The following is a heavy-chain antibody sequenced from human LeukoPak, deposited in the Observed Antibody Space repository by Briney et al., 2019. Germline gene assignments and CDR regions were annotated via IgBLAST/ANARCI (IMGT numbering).Heavy chain of an antibody. D-gene: IGHD3-9*01. CDR3: ARLGFDWLGLYYMDV. CDR2: IYYSGST. Sequence: SETLSLTCTVSGGSISSSSYYWGWIRQPPGKGLEWIGSIYYSGSTYYNPSLKSRVTISVDTSKNQFSLKLSSVTAADTAVYYCARLGFDWLGLYYMDVWGKGTTVTISS. CDR1: GGSISSSSYY. V-gene: IGHV4-39*01. J-gene: IGHJ6*03.